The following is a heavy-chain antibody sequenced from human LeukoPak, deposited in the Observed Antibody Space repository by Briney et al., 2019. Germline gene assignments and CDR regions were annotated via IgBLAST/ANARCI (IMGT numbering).Heavy chain of an antibody. CDR1: GGSISSSSYY. D-gene: IGHD2-2*01. CDR2: IYYSGST. CDR3: ARTRIGYCSSTSCYAGNWFDP. Sequence: SETLSLTCTVSGGSISSSSYYWGWIRQPPGKGLKWIGSIYYSGSTYYNPSLKSRVTISVDTSKNQFSLKLSSVTAADTAVYYCARTRIGYCSSTSCYAGNWFDPWGQGTLVTVSS. J-gene: IGHJ5*02. V-gene: IGHV4-39*01.